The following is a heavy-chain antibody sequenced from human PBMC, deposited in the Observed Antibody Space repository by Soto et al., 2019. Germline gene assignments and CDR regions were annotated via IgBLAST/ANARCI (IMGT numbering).Heavy chain of an antibody. D-gene: IGHD3-22*01. V-gene: IGHV4-59*01. J-gene: IGHJ5*02. CDR2: IYYSGST. Sequence: SETLSLTCTVSGGSISSYYWSWIRQPPGKGLEWIGYIYYSGSTNYNPSLKSRVTISVDTSKNQFTLKPSSVTAADTAVYYCARSLEIGDWFDPWGQGTLVTVSS. CDR3: ARSLEIGDWFDP. CDR1: GGSISSYY.